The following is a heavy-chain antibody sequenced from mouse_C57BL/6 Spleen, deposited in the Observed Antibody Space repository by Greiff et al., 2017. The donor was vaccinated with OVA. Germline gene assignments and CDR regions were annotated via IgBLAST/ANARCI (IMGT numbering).Heavy chain of an antibody. V-gene: IGHV1-15*01. Sequence: VHLVESGAELVRPGASVTLSCKASGYTFTDYEMHWVKQTPVHGLEWIGAIDPETGGTAYNQKFKGKAILTADKSSSTAYMALRSLTSEDSAVYYCTTDPFFAYWGQGTLVTVSA. J-gene: IGHJ3*01. CDR3: TTDPFFAY. CDR1: GYTFTDYE. CDR2: IDPETGGT.